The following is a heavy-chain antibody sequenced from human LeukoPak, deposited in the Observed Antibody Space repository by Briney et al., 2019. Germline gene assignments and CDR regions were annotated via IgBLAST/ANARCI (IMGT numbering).Heavy chain of an antibody. D-gene: IGHD2-2*01. V-gene: IGHV4-34*01. Sequence: SETLSLTCAVYGGSFSGYYWSWIRQPPGRGLEWIGEINHSGSTNYNPSLKSRVTISVDTSKNQFSLKLSSVTAADTAVYYCAREYCSSTSCRRKDYYYYYGMDVWGQGTTVTVSS. CDR1: GGSFSGYY. CDR3: AREYCSSTSCRRKDYYYYYGMDV. CDR2: INHSGST. J-gene: IGHJ6*02.